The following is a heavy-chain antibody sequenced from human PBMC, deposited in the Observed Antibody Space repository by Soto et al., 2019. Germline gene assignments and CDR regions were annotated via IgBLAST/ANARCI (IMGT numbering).Heavy chain of an antibody. D-gene: IGHD6-19*01. Sequence: GGSLRLSCAASGFTFSSYWMSWVRQAPGKGLEWVANIKQDGSEKYYVDSVKGRFTISRDNAKNSLYLQMNSLRAEDTAVYYCASDRSIAVPGYYYYYMDVWGKGTTVTVSS. J-gene: IGHJ6*03. CDR2: IKQDGSEK. CDR1: GFTFSSYW. CDR3: ASDRSIAVPGYYYYYMDV. V-gene: IGHV3-7*01.